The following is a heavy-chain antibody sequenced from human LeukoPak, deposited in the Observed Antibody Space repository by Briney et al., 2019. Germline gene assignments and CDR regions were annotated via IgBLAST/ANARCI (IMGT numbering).Heavy chain of an antibody. CDR2: ISVGGVST. V-gene: IGHV3-23*01. D-gene: IGHD3-10*01. J-gene: IGHJ4*02. CDR1: GFTFSNYA. Sequence: GGSLRLSCAASGFTFSNYAMSWVRQAPGKGLGGVSVISVGGVSTYYADSVKGRFTISRDNSKNTLYLQVKSLRAEDTAVYYCAKRWGTYSGSGNHYDDYYFDYWGQGTLATVSS. CDR3: AKRWGTYSGSGNHYDDYYFDY.